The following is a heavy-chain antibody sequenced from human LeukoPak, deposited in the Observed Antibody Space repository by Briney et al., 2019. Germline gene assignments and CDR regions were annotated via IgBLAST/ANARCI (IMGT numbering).Heavy chain of an antibody. CDR2: FSGSGGST. V-gene: IGHV3-23*01. J-gene: IGHJ4*02. Sequence: GGSLRLSCAASGFTFSSYAMSWVRQAPGKGLEWVSTFSGSGGSTYYADSVKGRFTISRDNSKNTLYLQMNSLRAEDTAVYYCAKDPYDIVVVVAALFDYWGQGTLVTVSS. CDR1: GFTFSSYA. D-gene: IGHD2-15*01. CDR3: AKDPYDIVVVVAALFDY.